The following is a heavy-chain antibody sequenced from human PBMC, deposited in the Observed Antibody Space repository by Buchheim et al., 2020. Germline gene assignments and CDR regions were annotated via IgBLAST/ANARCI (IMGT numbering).Heavy chain of an antibody. J-gene: IGHJ4*02. CDR2: ISSSSGYI. V-gene: IGHV3-21*01. D-gene: IGHD5-18*01. CDR1: GFTFSSYS. Sequence: EMQLVESGGGLVKPGGSLRLSCAASGFTFSSYSMNWVRQAPGKGLEWVSSISSSSGYIYYADSVKGRFTISRDKPKNSLYLQMNSLRAEETAVYYCARVKERYSYGPFDYWGQGTL. CDR3: ARVKERYSYGPFDY.